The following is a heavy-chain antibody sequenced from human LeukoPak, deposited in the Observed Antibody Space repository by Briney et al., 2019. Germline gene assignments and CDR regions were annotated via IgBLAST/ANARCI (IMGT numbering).Heavy chain of an antibody. V-gene: IGHV4-59*01. Sequence: SETLSLTCSVSDGSINRYYWNWIRRPPGKGREGIGYIYYNGNTNYSPSLKRRVTMSVDTSKNLFSLKVSSVTAADTAVYYCARGRSNYYGMDVWGQGTTVTVSS. CDR2: IYYNGNT. CDR1: DGSINRYY. J-gene: IGHJ6*02. D-gene: IGHD1-26*01. CDR3: ARGRSNYYGMDV.